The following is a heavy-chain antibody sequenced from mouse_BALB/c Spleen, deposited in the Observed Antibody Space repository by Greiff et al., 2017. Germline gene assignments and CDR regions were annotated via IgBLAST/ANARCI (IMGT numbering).Heavy chain of an antibody. Sequence: VQLQQSGAELVKPGASVKLSCKASGYTFTSYYMYWVKQRPGQGLEWIGEINPSNGGTNFNEKFKSKATLTVDKSSSTAYMQLSSLTSEDSAVYYCTRGDGYYPYAMDYWGQGTSVTVSS. CDR3: TRGDGYYPYAMDY. CDR2: INPSNGGT. CDR1: GYTFTSYY. V-gene: IGHV1S81*02. J-gene: IGHJ4*01. D-gene: IGHD2-3*01.